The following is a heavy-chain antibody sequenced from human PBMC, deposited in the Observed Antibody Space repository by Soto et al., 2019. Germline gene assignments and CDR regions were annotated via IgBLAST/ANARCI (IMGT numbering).Heavy chain of an antibody. J-gene: IGHJ4*02. CDR1: GYTLTELS. Sequence: ASVKVSCKVSGYTLTELSMHWVRQAPGKGLEWKGSFDPEVGETIYAQKFQGRVTMTEDTSTVTAYMELSSLRSEDTAVYYCATAHRSPIAAAANRQDYWGQGTLVTVSS. V-gene: IGHV1-24*01. CDR2: FDPEVGET. D-gene: IGHD6-13*01. CDR3: ATAHRSPIAAAANRQDY.